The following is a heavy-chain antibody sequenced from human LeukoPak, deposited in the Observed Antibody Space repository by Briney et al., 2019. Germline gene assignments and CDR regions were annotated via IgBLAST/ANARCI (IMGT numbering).Heavy chain of an antibody. Sequence: GGSLRLSCAASGFTFSSYWMHWVRQAPGKGLVWVSRINSDGSSTSYADSVKGRFTISRDNAKNSLYLQMNSLRAEDTAVYYCTRDLSGVNPFDYWGQGTLVTVSS. CDR3: TRDLSGVNPFDY. D-gene: IGHD2-8*01. J-gene: IGHJ4*02. CDR2: INSDGSST. V-gene: IGHV3-74*01. CDR1: GFTFSSYW.